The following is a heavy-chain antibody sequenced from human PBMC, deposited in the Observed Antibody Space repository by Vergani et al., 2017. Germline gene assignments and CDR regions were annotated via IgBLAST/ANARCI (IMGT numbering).Heavy chain of an antibody. CDR3: ARDGAAYSSSLDY. J-gene: IGHJ4*02. CDR1: GFTFSSYG. D-gene: IGHD6-6*01. Sequence: QVQLVESGGGVVQPGRSLRLSCAASGFTFSSYGLHWVRQAPGKGLEWVAFIWYDVSNTYYADSLKGRFTISRDNAKNTLYLQMNSLRAEDTAVYYCARDGAAYSSSLDYWGQGTLVTVSS. V-gene: IGHV3-33*01. CDR2: IWYDVSNT.